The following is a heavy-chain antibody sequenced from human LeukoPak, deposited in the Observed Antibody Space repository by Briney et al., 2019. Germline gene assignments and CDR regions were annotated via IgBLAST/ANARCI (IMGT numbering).Heavy chain of an antibody. CDR1: GGSISSDS. J-gene: IGHJ5*02. Sequence: PSETLSLTCTVSGGSISSDSWSWIRQPPGKGLEYIGYIYYDGATNYNPSLKSRVTISVDTSKNQFSLKLRSVTAADTAVYYCAKKYNTGLDPWGQGTLVTVSS. V-gene: IGHV4-59*13. D-gene: IGHD1-14*01. CDR3: AKKYNTGLDP. CDR2: IYYDGAT.